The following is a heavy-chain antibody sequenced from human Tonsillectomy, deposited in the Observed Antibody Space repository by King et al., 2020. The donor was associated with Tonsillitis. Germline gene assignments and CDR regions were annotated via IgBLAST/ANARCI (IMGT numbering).Heavy chain of an antibody. CDR2: ISGSGGSA. J-gene: IGHJ5*02. D-gene: IGHD5-12*01. Sequence: QLVQSGGGLVQPGGSLRLSCAVSGFTFSISAMTWVRQAPGKGLEWVSAISGSGGSAYYAFSVKGRFTISRDNSKNTLYLQMSSLRAEDTALYYCAKKGVDISSSFDPWGQGTLVTVSS. CDR1: GFTFSISA. CDR3: AKKGVDISSSFDP. V-gene: IGHV3-23*04.